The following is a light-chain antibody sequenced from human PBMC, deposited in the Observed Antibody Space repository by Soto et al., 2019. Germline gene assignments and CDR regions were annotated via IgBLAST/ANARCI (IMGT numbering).Light chain of an antibody. CDR3: QQYHSYPAT. Sequence: DIQMTQSRSSLSASVGDRVTITCRASQDISNFLAWFHQAPGKAPKSLIYGASSLQSGVPSKFSGSGSGTEFTLTISSLQPEDFGTYYCQQYHSYPATFGGGTKVEIQ. CDR2: GAS. V-gene: IGKV1-16*02. CDR1: QDISNF. J-gene: IGKJ4*01.